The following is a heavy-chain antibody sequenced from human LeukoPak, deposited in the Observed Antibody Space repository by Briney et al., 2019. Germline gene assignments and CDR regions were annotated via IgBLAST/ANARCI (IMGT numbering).Heavy chain of an antibody. J-gene: IGHJ4*02. V-gene: IGHV4-61*08. D-gene: IGHD1-1*01. CDR3: ATGETGSTLGGY. Sequence: PSETLSLTCTVSGGSISSGGYYWSWIRQPPGKGLEWIGYIYDNGNTNYNPSLKSRVTISVDTSKNQFSLKLSSVTAADTAVYYCATGETGSTLGGYWGQGTLVTVSS. CDR2: IYDNGNT. CDR1: GGSISSGGYY.